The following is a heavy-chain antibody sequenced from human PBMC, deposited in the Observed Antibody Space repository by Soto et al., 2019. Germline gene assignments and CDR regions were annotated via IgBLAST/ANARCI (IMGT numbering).Heavy chain of an antibody. D-gene: IGHD5-18*01. CDR3: ARDQGSYGYLGYFDY. Sequence: GGSLRLSCAASGFTFSSYSMNWVRQAPGRGLEWVSSISGSSTYIYYADSLKGRFTISRDNAKNSLYLQINSLRAEDTAVYYCARDQGSYGYLGYFDYWGQGTLVTVSS. CDR1: GFTFSSYS. J-gene: IGHJ4*02. V-gene: IGHV3-21*01. CDR2: ISGSSTYI.